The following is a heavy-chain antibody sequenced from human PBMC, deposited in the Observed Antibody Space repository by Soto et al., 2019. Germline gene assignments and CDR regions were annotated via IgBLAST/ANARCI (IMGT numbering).Heavy chain of an antibody. J-gene: IGHJ6*02. CDR1: GFTFSSFW. Sequence: EVQLVESGGGLVQPGGSLRLSCAASGFTFSSFWMSWVRQAPGKGLEWVANIKQDGSEKYYVDSVKGRFTMSRDNAKNSLYLQMNSLRDEDTAVYYCARVGSFWSGYHGYYYGMDVWGQGTTVTVSS. CDR3: ARVGSFWSGYHGYYYGMDV. D-gene: IGHD3-3*01. V-gene: IGHV3-7*01. CDR2: IKQDGSEK.